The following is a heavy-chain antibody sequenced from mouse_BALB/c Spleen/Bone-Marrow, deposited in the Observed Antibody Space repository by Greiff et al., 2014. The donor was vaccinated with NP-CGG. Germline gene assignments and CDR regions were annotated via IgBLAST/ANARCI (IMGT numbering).Heavy chain of an antibody. CDR2: ISNLAYSI. CDR3: ARESARGAMDY. D-gene: IGHD3-1*01. Sequence: EVKLVESGGALVQPGGSRKLSCAASGFTFSDYGMAWVRQAPGKGLEWVAFISNLAYSIYYTDNVTGRLTISRENAKNTLYLEMSSLRSEDTAMYYFARESARGAMDYWGQGTSVTVSS. CDR1: GFTFSDYG. V-gene: IGHV5-15*02. J-gene: IGHJ4*01.